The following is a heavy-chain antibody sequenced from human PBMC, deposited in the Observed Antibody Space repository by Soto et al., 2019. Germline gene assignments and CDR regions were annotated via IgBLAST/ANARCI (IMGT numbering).Heavy chain of an antibody. CDR3: ARKGPATVDYYYGMDV. D-gene: IGHD5-18*01. CDR2: IYYSGST. V-gene: IGHV4-31*03. CDR1: GGSISSGGYY. Sequence: PSETLSLTCTVSGGSISSGGYYWSWIRQHPGKGLEWIGYIYYSGSTYYNPSLKSRVTISVDTSKNQFSLKLSSVTAADTAVYYCARKGPATVDYYYGMDVWGQGTTVTVS. J-gene: IGHJ6*02.